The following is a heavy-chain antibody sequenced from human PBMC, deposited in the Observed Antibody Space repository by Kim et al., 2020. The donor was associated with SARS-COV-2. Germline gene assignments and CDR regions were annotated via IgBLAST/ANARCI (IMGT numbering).Heavy chain of an antibody. D-gene: IGHD3-22*01. V-gene: IGHV3-11*06. CDR3: ARGTDSSGYLDAFDI. Sequence: DSVKGRFTISRDNAKNSLYLQMNRLRAEDTAVYYCARGTDSSGYLDAFDIWGQGTMVTVSS. J-gene: IGHJ3*02.